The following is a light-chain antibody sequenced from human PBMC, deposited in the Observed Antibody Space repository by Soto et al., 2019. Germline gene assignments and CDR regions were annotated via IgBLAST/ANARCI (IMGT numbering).Light chain of an antibody. J-gene: IGKJ2*01. Sequence: DIQMPQSPSSLSASVGDTVSITCRAGQTFNNYLNWYQHKPGKVPKLLIYAATALQSGVPSRFSAYASGTDFTLTIINVQPEDRGTYYCQQSYTSQQTFGQGTKLEI. CDR2: AAT. V-gene: IGKV1-39*01. CDR3: QQSYTSQQT. CDR1: QTFNNY.